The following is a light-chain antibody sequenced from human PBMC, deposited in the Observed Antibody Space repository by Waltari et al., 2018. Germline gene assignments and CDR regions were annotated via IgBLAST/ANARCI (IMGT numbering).Light chain of an antibody. CDR1: SGSLSTTSY. J-gene: IGLJ3*02. V-gene: IGLV8-61*01. CDR2: NAN. Sequence: QTVVTQEPSLSVSPGGTVTLTCAFSSGSLSTTSYATWYQQTPGQAPRTLVYNANARSSGVPDRFSGSILGNTAALTITGAQADDESDYYCALYMGSGIWVFGGGTRLTVL. CDR3: ALYMGSGIWV.